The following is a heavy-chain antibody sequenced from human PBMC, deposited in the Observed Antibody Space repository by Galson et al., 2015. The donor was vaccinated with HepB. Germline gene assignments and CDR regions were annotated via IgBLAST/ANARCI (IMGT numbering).Heavy chain of an antibody. V-gene: IGHV3-23*01. D-gene: IGHD1-7*01. CDR1: GFIFSGHG. CDR2: ISTNARGT. Sequence: SLRLSCAGSGFIFSGHGMTWVRQAPGKGLEWVSTISTNARGTDYADTVKGRFTISRDNSRNTLYLQMNRIRVEDAAIDYGARRVLNSGTHDYWGQGTLVTVSS. CDR3: ARRVLNSGTHDY. J-gene: IGHJ4*02.